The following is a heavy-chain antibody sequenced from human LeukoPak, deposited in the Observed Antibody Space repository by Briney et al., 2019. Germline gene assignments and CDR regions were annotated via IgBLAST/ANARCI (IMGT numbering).Heavy chain of an antibody. Sequence: PGGSLRLSCTSSGLTFGTYAVSWFRQAPGKGLEWVAFIRSKTFCGTTEYAASVKGRFTISRDDSKSIAYLQMNSLKTEDTAVYYCTRYSGRTDYWGQGTLVSVSS. V-gene: IGHV3-49*03. CDR2: IRSKTFCGTT. J-gene: IGHJ4*02. CDR1: GLTFGTYA. D-gene: IGHD5-18*01. CDR3: TRYSGRTDY.